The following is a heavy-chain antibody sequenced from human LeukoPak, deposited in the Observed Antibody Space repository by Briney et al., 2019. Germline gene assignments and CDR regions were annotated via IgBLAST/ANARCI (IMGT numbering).Heavy chain of an antibody. CDR2: INPNSGGT. CDR3: ARREVISSSWYEGVDY. CDR1: GYTFTGYY. Sequence: ASVTVSRKASGYTFTGYYMHWVRQAPGQGLEWMGWINPNSGGTNYAQKFQGRVTMTRDTSISTAYMELSRLRSDDTAVYYCARREVISSSWYEGVDYWGQGTLVTVSS. D-gene: IGHD6-13*01. J-gene: IGHJ4*02. V-gene: IGHV1-2*02.